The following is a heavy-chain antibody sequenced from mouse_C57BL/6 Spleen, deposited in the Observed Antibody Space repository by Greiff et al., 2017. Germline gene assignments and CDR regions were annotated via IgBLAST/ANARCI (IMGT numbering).Heavy chain of an antibody. CDR2: ISSGSSTI. CDR1: GFTFSDYG. V-gene: IGHV5-17*01. Sequence: EVQLVESGGGLVKPGGSLKLSCAASGFTFSDYGMHWVRQAPEKGLEWVTYISSGSSTIYYAATVKGRFTISRDNAKNTLFLQMTSLRSEDTAMYYCARHSFDYWGQGTTLTVSS. J-gene: IGHJ2*01. CDR3: ARHSFDY. D-gene: IGHD2-12*01.